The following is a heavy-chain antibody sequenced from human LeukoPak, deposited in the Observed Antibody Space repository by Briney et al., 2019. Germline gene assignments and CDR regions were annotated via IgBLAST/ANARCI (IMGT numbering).Heavy chain of an antibody. Sequence: SETLSLTCTVSGGSISTSNYYWGWIRQPPGKGLEWIGNIFYSGSTYYSPSLRSRVTISLDTSRNQFSLKLSSVTAADTAVYYCARAVGSGSFQTYYYYMDVWGKGTTVTISS. V-gene: IGHV4-39*07. CDR3: ARAVGSGSFQTYYYYMDV. CDR1: GGSISTSNYY. D-gene: IGHD3-10*01. J-gene: IGHJ6*03. CDR2: IFYSGST.